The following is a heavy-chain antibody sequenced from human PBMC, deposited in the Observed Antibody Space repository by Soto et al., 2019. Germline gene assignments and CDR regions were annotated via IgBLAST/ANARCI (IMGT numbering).Heavy chain of an antibody. CDR3: ARDVGLQLTMIQLGACYI. D-gene: IGHD3-22*01. J-gene: IGHJ3*02. CDR2: IIPIFGTA. Sequence: QVQMVQSGAAVKKPGSSVKVSCKASGGTFSSYAISWVRQAPGQGLEWMGGIIPIFGTANYAQKFQGRVTITADESTSTAYMERSSLRSEYTAVYYCARDVGLQLTMIQLGACYIWCQGTMVTVS. CDR1: GGTFSSYA. V-gene: IGHV1-69*01.